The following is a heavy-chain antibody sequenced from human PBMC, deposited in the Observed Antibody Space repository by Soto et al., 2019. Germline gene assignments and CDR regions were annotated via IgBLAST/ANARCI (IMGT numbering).Heavy chain of an antibody. CDR1: GYSFTSYW. D-gene: IGHD2-2*01. Sequence: GESLKISCKGSGYSFTSYWIGWVRQMPGKGLEWMGRIDPSDSYTNYSPSFQGHVTISADKSISTAYLQWRSLKASDTAMYYCASRKYCSSTSCYYEDAFDIWGQGTMVTVSS. V-gene: IGHV5-10-1*01. CDR2: IDPSDSYT. CDR3: ASRKYCSSTSCYYEDAFDI. J-gene: IGHJ3*02.